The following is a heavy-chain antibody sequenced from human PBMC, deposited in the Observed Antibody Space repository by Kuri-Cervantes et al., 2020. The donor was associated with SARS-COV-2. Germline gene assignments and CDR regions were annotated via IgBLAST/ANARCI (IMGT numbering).Heavy chain of an antibody. CDR2: INHSGST. CDR3: TTLIDY. J-gene: IGHJ4*02. CDR1: GESFSGYY. V-gene: IGHV4-34*01. Sequence: SETLSLTCAFYGESFSGYYWNWIRQPPGKGLEWIGEINHSGSTNYNPSLKSRVTISVDTSKNQFSLKLSSVTAADTAVYYCTTLIDYWGQGALVTVSS.